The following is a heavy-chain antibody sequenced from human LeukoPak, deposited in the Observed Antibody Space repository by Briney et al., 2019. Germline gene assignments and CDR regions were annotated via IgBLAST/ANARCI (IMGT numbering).Heavy chain of an antibody. V-gene: IGHV1-46*01. D-gene: IGHD3-16*02. CDR3: ARKQLGDLSGLYYYGLDV. J-gene: IGHJ6*02. Sequence: ASVKVSCKASGYTFTNYYIHWVRQAPGQGLEWMGIINPSGGSTSYAQKFQGRVTMTRDTSTSTVYMELSSLRSEDTAVVYCARKQLGDLSGLYYYGLDVWGQGTTVTVSS. CDR1: GYTFTNYY. CDR2: INPSGGST.